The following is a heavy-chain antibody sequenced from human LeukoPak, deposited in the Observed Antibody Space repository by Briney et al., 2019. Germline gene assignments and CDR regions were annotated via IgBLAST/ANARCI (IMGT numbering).Heavy chain of an antibody. J-gene: IGHJ4*02. Sequence: GGSLRLSCTTSGFTFSSYAMSWVRQAPGKGLGWVSTISGSGGNTYYADSVKGRFTISRDNSKNTLYLQMNSLRADDTAAYYYANYGGTYWYYFDYWGQGTLVIVSS. CDR2: ISGSGGNT. CDR3: ANYGGTYWYYFDY. CDR1: GFTFSSYA. D-gene: IGHD1-26*01. V-gene: IGHV3-23*01.